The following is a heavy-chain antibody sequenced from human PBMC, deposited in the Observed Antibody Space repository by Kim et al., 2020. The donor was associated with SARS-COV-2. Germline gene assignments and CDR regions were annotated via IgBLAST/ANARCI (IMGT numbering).Heavy chain of an antibody. Sequence: SETLSLTCAVYGGSFSGYYWSWIRQPPGKGLEWIGEINHSGSTNYNPSLKSRVTISVDTSKNQFSLKLSSVTAADTAVYYCARAHPGPLLWFGRNYYGMDVWGQGTTFTFSS. CDR2: INHSGST. D-gene: IGHD3-10*01. V-gene: IGHV4-34*01. J-gene: IGHJ6*02. CDR3: ARAHPGPLLWFGRNYYGMDV. CDR1: GGSFSGYY.